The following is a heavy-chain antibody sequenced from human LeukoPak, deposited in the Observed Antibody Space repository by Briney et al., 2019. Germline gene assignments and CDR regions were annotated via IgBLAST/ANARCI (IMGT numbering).Heavy chain of an antibody. V-gene: IGHV4-30-2*01. Sequence: SETLSLTCAVSGGSISSGGYSWSWIRQPPGKGLEWIGYIYHSGSTYYNPSLKSRVTISVDRSKNQFSLKLSSVTAADTAVYCCARGPLQRLRFLEWYGDAFDIWGQGTMVTVSS. CDR1: GGSISSGGYS. D-gene: IGHD3-3*01. CDR2: IYHSGST. CDR3: ARGPLQRLRFLEWYGDAFDI. J-gene: IGHJ3*02.